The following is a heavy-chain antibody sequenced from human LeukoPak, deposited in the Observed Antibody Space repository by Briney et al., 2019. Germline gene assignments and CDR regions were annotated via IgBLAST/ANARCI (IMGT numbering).Heavy chain of an antibody. D-gene: IGHD2-2*02. Sequence: GGSLRLSCAASEFIFSSYGMHWVRQAPGKGLEWVAFIRYDGRNEYYIDPVKGRFTISRDNSKNTLYLQMSSLRSEDTAMYYCGLGGSRTLAIDLWGQGTMVTVSS. CDR1: EFIFSSYG. V-gene: IGHV3-30*02. CDR3: GLGGSRTLAIDL. J-gene: IGHJ3*01. CDR2: IRYDGRNE.